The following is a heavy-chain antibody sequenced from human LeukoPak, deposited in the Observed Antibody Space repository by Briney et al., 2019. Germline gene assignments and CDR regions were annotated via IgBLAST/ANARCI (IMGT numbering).Heavy chain of an antibody. Sequence: PSETLSLTCAVYGGSFSGYYWSWIRQPPGKGLEWIGEINHSGSTNYNPSLKSRVTMSVDTSKNQFSLKLSSVTAADTAVYYCARDSSGWGDFDYWGQGTLVTVSS. D-gene: IGHD6-19*01. CDR2: INHSGST. J-gene: IGHJ4*02. V-gene: IGHV4-34*01. CDR1: GGSFSGYY. CDR3: ARDSSGWGDFDY.